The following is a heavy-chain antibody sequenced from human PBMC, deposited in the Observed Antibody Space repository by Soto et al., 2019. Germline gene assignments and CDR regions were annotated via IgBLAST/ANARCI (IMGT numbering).Heavy chain of an antibody. CDR2: IYYSGST. V-gene: IGHV4-30-4*01. D-gene: IGHD3-10*01. CDR1: GGSISSGDYY. CDR3: ARAGREYYGSGSYYPDY. Sequence: SETLSLTCTVSGGSISSGDYYWSWIRQPPGKGLEWIGYIYYSGSTYYNPSLKSRVTISVDTSKNQFSLKLSSVTAADTAVYYCARAGREYYGSGSYYPDYWGQGTLVTVSS. J-gene: IGHJ4*02.